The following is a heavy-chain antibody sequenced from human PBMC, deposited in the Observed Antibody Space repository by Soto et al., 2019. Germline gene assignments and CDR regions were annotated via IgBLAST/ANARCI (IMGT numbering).Heavy chain of an antibody. CDR2: IIPIFGTA. J-gene: IGHJ4*02. D-gene: IGHD6-19*01. Sequence: QVQLVQSGAEVKKPGSSVKVSCKASGGTFSSYAISWVRQAPGQGLEWMGGIIPIFGTANYAQKFQGRVTITADDSTITDYMELSRLRSEATAVDYCARGEREQWLVAFDYWGKGTLVTVSS. CDR3: ARGEREQWLVAFDY. V-gene: IGHV1-69*01. CDR1: GGTFSSYA.